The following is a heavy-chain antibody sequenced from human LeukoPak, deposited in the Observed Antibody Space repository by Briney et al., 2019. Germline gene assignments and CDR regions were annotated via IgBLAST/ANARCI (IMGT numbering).Heavy chain of an antibody. D-gene: IGHD3-22*01. CDR3: ARGLRGRLKVQYDSSGYYYYDY. J-gene: IGHJ4*02. V-gene: IGHV4-30-2*01. CDR2: IYRSGST. CDR1: GGSISSGGYS. Sequence: SETLSLTCAVSGGSISSGGYSWSWIRQPPGKGLEWIGYIYRSGSTNYNPSLKSRVTMSVDTSKNQFSLKLSSVTAADTAVYYCARGLRGRLKVQYDSSGYYYYDYWGQGTLVTVSS.